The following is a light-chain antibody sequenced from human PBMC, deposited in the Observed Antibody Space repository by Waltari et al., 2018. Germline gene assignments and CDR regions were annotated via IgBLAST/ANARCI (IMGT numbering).Light chain of an antibody. CDR1: SSDVVGYNY. CDR2: DVS. Sequence: QSALPQPASVSGSPGPSITLSCTGTSSDVVGYNYVSWYQQHQGKAPKLMIYDVSNRPSGVSNRFSGSKSGNTASLTISGLQAEDEADYYCSSYISSSTLELFGGGTSLTVL. V-gene: IGLV2-14*03. CDR3: SSYISSSTLEL. J-gene: IGLJ2*01.